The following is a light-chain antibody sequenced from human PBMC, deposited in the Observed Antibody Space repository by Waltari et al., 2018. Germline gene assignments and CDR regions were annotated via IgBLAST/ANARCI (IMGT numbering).Light chain of an antibody. V-gene: IGKV1-13*02. Sequence: IQMSQSPSSLSASVGDRVTITCRASQGISSYLNWYQQKPGTAPKLLIYYANSLASGVPSRFSGSGSGTEFTLTISSLQPEDFATYYCQQGNSNPYSFGQGTKVEIK. CDR2: YAN. CDR3: QQGNSNPYS. CDR1: QGISSY. J-gene: IGKJ2*03.